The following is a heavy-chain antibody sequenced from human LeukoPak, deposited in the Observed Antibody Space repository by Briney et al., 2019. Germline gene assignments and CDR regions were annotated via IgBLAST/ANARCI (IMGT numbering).Heavy chain of an antibody. J-gene: IGHJ3*02. CDR1: GGSISSSSYY. CDR2: IYYSGST. Sequence: SETLSLTCTVSGGSISSSSYYWGWIRQPPGKGLEWIGSIYYSGSTYYNPSLESRVTISVDTSRKQFSLKLSSVTAADTAVYYCAGTSIAARRANAFDIWGQGTMVTVSS. D-gene: IGHD6-6*01. V-gene: IGHV4-39*07. CDR3: AGTSIAARRANAFDI.